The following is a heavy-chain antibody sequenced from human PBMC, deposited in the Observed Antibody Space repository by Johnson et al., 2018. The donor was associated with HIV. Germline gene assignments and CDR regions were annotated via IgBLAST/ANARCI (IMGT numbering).Heavy chain of an antibody. Sequence: VQLVESGGGVVRPGGSLRLSCADSGFTFDDYGMSWVRQAPGKGLEWVSGINWNGGSTGYADSVKGRFTISRDNAKNSLYLQMNSLRAEDTALYYCARDGRYCSGGSCYSGAFDIWGQGTMVTVSS. CDR3: ARDGRYCSGGSCYSGAFDI. D-gene: IGHD2-15*01. J-gene: IGHJ3*02. V-gene: IGHV3-20*04. CDR2: INWNGGST. CDR1: GFTFDDYG.